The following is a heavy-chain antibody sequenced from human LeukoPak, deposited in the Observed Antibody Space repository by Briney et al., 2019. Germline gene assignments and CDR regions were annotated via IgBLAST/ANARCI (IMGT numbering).Heavy chain of an antibody. CDR1: GFTFRSYA. D-gene: IGHD2-15*01. CDR2: IGGSGGST. Sequence: LSCAXXGFTFRSYAXSWVRQAAGKGMEWVSAIGGSGGSTYYGDSVKGRLTIYRDNSKNTLYLQMNSLRAEDTAVYYCAKVGIGYCSGGSCYFFDYWGQGTLVTVSS. CDR3: AKVGIGYCSGGSCYFFDY. V-gene: IGHV3-23*01. J-gene: IGHJ4*02.